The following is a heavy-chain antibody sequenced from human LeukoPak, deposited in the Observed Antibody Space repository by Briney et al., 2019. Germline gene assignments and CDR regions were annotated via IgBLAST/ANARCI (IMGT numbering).Heavy chain of an antibody. V-gene: IGHV3-23*01. CDR2: ISGSGGST. Sequence: GGSLRLSCAASGFTFSSYAMSWVRQAPGKGLEWVSAISGSGGSTYYADSVKGRFTISRDNSKNTLYLQMNSLRAEDTAVYYCAKDAQSNYDFWSGYLYTYYFDYWGQGTLVTVSS. CDR3: AKDAQSNYDFWSGYLYTYYFDY. CDR1: GFTFSSYA. D-gene: IGHD3-3*01. J-gene: IGHJ4*02.